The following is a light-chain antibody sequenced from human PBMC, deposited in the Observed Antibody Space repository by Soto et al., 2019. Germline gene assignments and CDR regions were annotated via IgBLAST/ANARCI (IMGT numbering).Light chain of an antibody. CDR1: QSVSSSY. CDR2: GAS. CDR3: QQYASSPWT. J-gene: IGKJ1*01. Sequence: EIVLTQSPGTLSLSPGERATLSCRASQSVSSSYLAWYQQKPGQAPRLLIYGASIRATGIPARFSGSGSGTDFTLTISGLEPGDFAVYFCQQYASSPWTFGQGTKVDIK. V-gene: IGKV3-20*01.